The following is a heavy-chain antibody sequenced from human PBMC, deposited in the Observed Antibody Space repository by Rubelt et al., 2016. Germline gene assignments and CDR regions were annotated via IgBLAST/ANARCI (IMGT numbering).Heavy chain of an antibody. Sequence: KGLEWIGYIYYSGSTNYNPSLKSRVTISVDTSKNQFSLKLSSVTAADTAVYYCASSRQQLVHDAFDIWGQGTMVTVSS. CDR2: IYYSGST. D-gene: IGHD6-13*01. V-gene: IGHV4-59*01. CDR3: ASSRQQLVHDAFDI. J-gene: IGHJ3*02.